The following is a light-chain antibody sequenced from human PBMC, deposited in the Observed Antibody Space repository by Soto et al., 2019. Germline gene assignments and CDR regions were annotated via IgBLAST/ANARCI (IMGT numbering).Light chain of an antibody. CDR3: QQYNNWPPET. J-gene: IGKJ1*01. CDR1: QSVSGY. CDR2: GAS. V-gene: IGKV3-15*01. Sequence: VVLAQSPDTLSLSPVERTTLSCSASQSVSGYLAWYQKKPGQAPRLLIYGASTRATGIPARFSGSGSGTEFTLTISSLQYEDYAVYYCQQYNNWPPETFGQGTKVDIK.